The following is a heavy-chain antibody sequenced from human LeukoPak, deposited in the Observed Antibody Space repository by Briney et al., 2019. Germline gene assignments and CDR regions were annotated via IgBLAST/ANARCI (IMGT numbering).Heavy chain of an antibody. D-gene: IGHD3-9*01. J-gene: IGHJ4*02. CDR2: IWFDGSDK. V-gene: IGHV3-33*01. CDR1: GFTFTYYD. Sequence: GGSLRLSCAASGFTFTYYDMHWVRQAPGKGLEWVAVIWFDGSDKNYADSVKGRFTISRDNSKNTMYLQMNSLRVEDTAVYYCARDHYDILTGPIDYWGQGTLVTVSS. CDR3: ARDHYDILTGPIDY.